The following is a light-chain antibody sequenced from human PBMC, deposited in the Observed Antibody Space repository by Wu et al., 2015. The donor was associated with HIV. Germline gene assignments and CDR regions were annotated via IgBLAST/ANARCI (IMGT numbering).Light chain of an antibody. Sequence: AIQMTQSPSSLSASVGDRVTITCRTSQDIRNDLDWYQQTPGRAPKLLIYSTSTLQSGVPSRFSGSGSGTDFTLTISSLQPEDVATYYCLQNHNYPWTFGQGTKVEIK. J-gene: IGKJ1*01. CDR2: STS. V-gene: IGKV1-6*01. CDR3: LQNHNYPWT. CDR1: QDIRND.